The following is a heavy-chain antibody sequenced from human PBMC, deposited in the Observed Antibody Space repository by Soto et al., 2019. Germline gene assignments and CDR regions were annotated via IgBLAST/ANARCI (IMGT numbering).Heavy chain of an antibody. Sequence: QVQLVQSGAEVKKPGASVKVSCKASGYTFTSYDINWVRQATGQGLEWMGWMNPNSGNTGYAQKVQGRVTMTRNTSIRTAYMELSSLRSEDTAVYYCARGRVRYCSGGSCYRQGVRYYYYYMDVWGKGTTVTVSS. J-gene: IGHJ6*03. CDR2: MNPNSGNT. V-gene: IGHV1-8*01. CDR3: ARGRVRYCSGGSCYRQGVRYYYYYMDV. D-gene: IGHD2-15*01. CDR1: GYTFTSYD.